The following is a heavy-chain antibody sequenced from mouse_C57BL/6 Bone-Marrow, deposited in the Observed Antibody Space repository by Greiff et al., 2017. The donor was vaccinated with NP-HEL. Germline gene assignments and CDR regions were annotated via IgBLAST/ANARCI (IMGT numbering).Heavy chain of an antibody. J-gene: IGHJ2*01. CDR2: INPNNGGT. CDR3: ARGGFTTVVAPYYFDY. D-gene: IGHD1-1*01. Sequence: VQLQQSGPELVKPGASVKISCKASGYTFTDYYMNWVKQSHGKSLEWIGDINPNNGGTSYNQKFKGKATLTVDKSSSTAYMELRSLTSEDSAVYYCARGGFTTVVAPYYFDYWGQGTTLTVSS. CDR1: GYTFTDYY. V-gene: IGHV1-26*01.